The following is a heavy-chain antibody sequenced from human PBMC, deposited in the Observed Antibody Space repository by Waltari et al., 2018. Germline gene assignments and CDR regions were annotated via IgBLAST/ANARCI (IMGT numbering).Heavy chain of an antibody. CDR1: GFTFSSYA. V-gene: IGHV3-64*01. J-gene: IGHJ4*02. CDR2: ISSNGGST. Sequence: EVQLVESGGGLVQPGGSLRLSCAASGFTFSSYAMHWVRPAPGKGLEYVSAISSNGGSTYYANSVKGRFTISRDNSKNTLYLQMGSLRAEDMAVYYCARAGGYDYVWGSYPDYWGQGTLVTVSS. CDR3: ARAGGYDYVWGSYPDY. D-gene: IGHD3-16*02.